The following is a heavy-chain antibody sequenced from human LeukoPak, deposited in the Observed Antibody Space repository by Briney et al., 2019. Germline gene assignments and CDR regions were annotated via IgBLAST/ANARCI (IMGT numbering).Heavy chain of an antibody. J-gene: IGHJ4*02. D-gene: IGHD3-3*01. CDR3: ASALVLEWLFSPFDY. CDR1: GGTFSSYA. CDR2: INPNSGGT. V-gene: IGHV1-2*02. Sequence: ASVKVSCKASGGTFSSYAGSWVRQAPGQGLEWMGWINPNSGGTNYAQKFQGRVTMTRDTSISTAYMELSRLRPGDTAVYYCASALVLEWLFSPFDYWGQGTLVTVSS.